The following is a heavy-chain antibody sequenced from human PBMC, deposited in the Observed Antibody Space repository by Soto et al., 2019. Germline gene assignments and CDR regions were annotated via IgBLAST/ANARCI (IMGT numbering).Heavy chain of an antibody. D-gene: IGHD4-17*01. CDR2: IYYSGST. Sequence: SETLSLTCTVSGGSVSSYYWSWIRQSPGKGLEWIGYIYYSGSTKYKPSLKSRVTMSVDTSKNQFSLKVSSATAADTAVYYCARHPTVTPAFDIWGKGTTVTVSS. CDR1: GGSVSSYY. CDR3: ARHPTVTPAFDI. J-gene: IGHJ6*04. V-gene: IGHV4-59*08.